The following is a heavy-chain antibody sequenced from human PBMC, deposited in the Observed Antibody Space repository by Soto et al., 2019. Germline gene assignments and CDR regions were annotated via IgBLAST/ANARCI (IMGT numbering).Heavy chain of an antibody. D-gene: IGHD4-17*01. CDR1: GGSITNVDYY. CDR3: AREYGDFYFDY. J-gene: IGHJ4*02. V-gene: IGHV4-30-4*01. Sequence: PSETLSLTCSVSGGSITNVDYYWSWIRQPPGKGLEWIGYIFYSGSTYYNPSLKSRVTISVDTSKNQFSLKLSSVTAADTAVYYCAREYGDFYFDYWGQGTLVTVSS. CDR2: IFYSGST.